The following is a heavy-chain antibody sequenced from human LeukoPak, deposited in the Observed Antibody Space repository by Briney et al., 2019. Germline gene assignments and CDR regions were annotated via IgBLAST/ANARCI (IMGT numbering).Heavy chain of an antibody. J-gene: IGHJ4*02. Sequence: PSETLSLTCTVSGGSISSSSYYWGWIRQPPGKGLEWIGSIFSTGSTYYNPSLKSRVTISVDTSKNQFSLKLNSVTAADTALYYCAGGQWELRLVGRWGQGTLVTVSS. CDR3: AGGQWELRLVGR. V-gene: IGHV4-39*07. CDR1: GGSISSSSYY. D-gene: IGHD1-26*01. CDR2: IFSTGST.